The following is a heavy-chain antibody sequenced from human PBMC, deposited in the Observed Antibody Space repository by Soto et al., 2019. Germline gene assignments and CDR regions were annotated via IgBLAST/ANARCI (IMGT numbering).Heavy chain of an antibody. V-gene: IGHV1-2*02. J-gene: IGHJ4*02. Sequence: ASVKVSCKASGYDFIDHYIHWLRQAPGQGLEWMGWINPNGGGAKYAQKFQGRITMTGDTSITTVYMSLSGLTSDDTALYYCARRTDRSGWRHYFDFWGQGALVTVSS. D-gene: IGHD6-19*01. CDR3: ARRTDRSGWRHYFDF. CDR1: GYDFIDHY. CDR2: INPNGGGA.